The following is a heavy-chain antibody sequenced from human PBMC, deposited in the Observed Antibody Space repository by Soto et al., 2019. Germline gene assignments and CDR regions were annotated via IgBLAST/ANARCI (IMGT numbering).Heavy chain of an antibody. CDR3: ARPRLEFYYYYGMDV. CDR1: GFTFSSYA. J-gene: IGHJ6*02. CDR2: ISYDGSNK. V-gene: IGHV3-30-3*01. Sequence: GGSLRLSCAASGFTFSSYAMHWVRQAPGKGLECVAVISYDGSNKYYAASVKGLFTISRDISKNTLFLQMNSLRPEDTVVYYCARPRLEFYYYYGMDVWGQGTTVTVSS. D-gene: IGHD5-12*01.